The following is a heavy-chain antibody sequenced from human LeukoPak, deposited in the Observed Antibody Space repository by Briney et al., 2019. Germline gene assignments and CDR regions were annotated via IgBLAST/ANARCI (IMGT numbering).Heavy chain of an antibody. CDR2: IRYDGSNK. J-gene: IGHJ4*02. D-gene: IGHD2-2*02. CDR1: GSTFSSYG. CDR3: AKDHPPYQLLYRELDY. V-gene: IGHV3-30*02. Sequence: GGSLRLSCAASGSTFSSYGKHWVRQAPGKGLEWVAFIRYDGSNKYYADSVKGRFTISRDNSKNTLYLQMNSLRAEDTAVYYCAKDHPPYQLLYRELDYWGQGTLVTVSS.